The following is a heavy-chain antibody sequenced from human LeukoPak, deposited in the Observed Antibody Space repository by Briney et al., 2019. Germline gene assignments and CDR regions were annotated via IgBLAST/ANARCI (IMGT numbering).Heavy chain of an antibody. D-gene: IGHD2-2*01. CDR2: ISWNSGSI. V-gene: IGHV3-9*01. CDR1: GFTFGDYA. CDR3: AKDSTVREYQLLSGYDY. J-gene: IGHJ4*02. Sequence: GGSLRLSCAASGFTFGDYAMHWVRQAPGKGLEWVSGISWNSGSIGYADSVKGRFTISRDNAKNSLYLQMNSLRAEDTALYYCAKDSTVREYQLLSGYDYWGQGTLVTVSS.